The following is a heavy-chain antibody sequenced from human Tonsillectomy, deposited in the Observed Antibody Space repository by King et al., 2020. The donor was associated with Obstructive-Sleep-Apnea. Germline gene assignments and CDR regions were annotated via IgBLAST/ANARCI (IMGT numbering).Heavy chain of an antibody. CDR3: ARDRGLEFDY. CDR2: IYYSGST. V-gene: IGHV4-59*01. D-gene: IGHD3-10*01. J-gene: IGHJ4*02. Sequence: LQLQESGPGLVKPSETLSLTCTVSGGSISSYYWSWIRQPPGKGLGWIGYIYYSGSTNYNPSLKSRVTISVDTSKNQFSLKLSSVTAAETAVYYCARDRGLEFDYWGQGTLVTVSS. CDR1: GGSISSYY.